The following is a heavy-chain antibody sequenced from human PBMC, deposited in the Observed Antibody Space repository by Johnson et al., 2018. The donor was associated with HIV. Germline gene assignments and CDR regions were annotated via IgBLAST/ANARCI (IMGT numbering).Heavy chain of an antibody. CDR2: ISYDGGNK. J-gene: IGHJ3*02. CDR1: GFTFSSYG. V-gene: IGHV3-30*19. Sequence: QVQLVESGGGVVQPGRSLRLSCAAFGFTFSSYGIHWVRQAPGKGLEWVAVISYDGGNKYYADSVKGRFTISRDNSKNTLYLQMNSLRVEDTAVYYCAKGGITMAPDAFDIWGQGTMVTVSS. D-gene: IGHD3-10*01. CDR3: AKGGITMAPDAFDI.